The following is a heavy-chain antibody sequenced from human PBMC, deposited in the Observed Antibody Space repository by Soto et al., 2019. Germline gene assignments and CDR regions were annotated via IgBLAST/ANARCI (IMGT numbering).Heavy chain of an antibody. CDR1: GFIFSSYE. J-gene: IGHJ3*02. V-gene: IGHV3-48*03. CDR3: PTESTYDAFDI. Sequence: GGSLRLSCEASGFIFSSYEMNWVRQAPGKGLEWVSSIRSSGDTLYYADSVSGRFTVSRDNAKNSLYLQMNSLRAEDTGVYYCPTESTYDAFDIWGQGTMVTVSS. CDR2: IRSSGDTL.